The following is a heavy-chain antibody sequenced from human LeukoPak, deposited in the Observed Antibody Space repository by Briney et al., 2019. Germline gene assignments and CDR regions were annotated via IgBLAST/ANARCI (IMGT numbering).Heavy chain of an antibody. CDR1: GGSVSSTEFY. V-gene: IGHV4-39*01. CDR3: ARHTGSGSSYPLGY. D-gene: IGHD3-10*01. CDR2: IYYTGST. J-gene: IGHJ4*02. Sequence: PSETLSLTCTVSGGSVSSTEFYWGWIRQPPGKGLQWIGNIYYTGSTYYNPSLNSRVAMSVDTSQNQFSLKLSPVTAADTAVYYCARHTGSGSSYPLGYWGQGTLVTVSS.